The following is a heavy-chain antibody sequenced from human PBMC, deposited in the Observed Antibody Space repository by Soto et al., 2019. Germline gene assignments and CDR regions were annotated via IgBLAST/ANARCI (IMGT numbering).Heavy chain of an antibody. CDR3: AIDSDADYSGSYYTPRSLDF. Sequence: GGSLRLSCAASGFTFSNYAMNWVRQAPGKGLEWVSSLSRDSTYIYYTDSVKGRFTIPRDNAKNPLYLQMNSLRDEDTAVYYCAIDSDADYSGSYYTPRSLDFWGQGTLVTVSS. CDR2: LSRDSTYI. V-gene: IGHV3-21*01. CDR1: GFTFSNYA. D-gene: IGHD3-10*01. J-gene: IGHJ4*02.